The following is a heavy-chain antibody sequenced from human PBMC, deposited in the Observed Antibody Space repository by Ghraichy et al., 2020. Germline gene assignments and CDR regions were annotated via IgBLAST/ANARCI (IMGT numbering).Heavy chain of an antibody. V-gene: IGHV4-61*01. J-gene: IGHJ4*02. Sequence: SETLSLTCTVSGGSVSSGSYYWSWIRQPPGKGLEWIGDIYYSGSTNYNPSLKSRVTISVDTSKNQFSLKLSSVTAADTAVYYCARATIASGYYYEEEYGGQGTLVTVSS. CDR3: ARATIASGYYYEEEY. CDR2: IYYSGST. CDR1: GGSVSSGSYY. D-gene: IGHD3-22*01.